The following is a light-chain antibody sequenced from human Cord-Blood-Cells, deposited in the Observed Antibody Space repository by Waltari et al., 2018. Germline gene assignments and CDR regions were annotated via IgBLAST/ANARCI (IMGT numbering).Light chain of an antibody. J-gene: IGLJ2*01. CDR1: SSDVGGYNL. CDR3: CSYAGSSTVV. Sequence: QSALTQPASVSGSPGQSITLSCTGTSSDVGGYNLVSWYQQHPCKAPKRVFCEGSNPPEGVSNRFSCSKSGNTASLTISGLQAEDEADYYCCSYAGSSTVVFGGGTKLTVL. CDR2: EGS. V-gene: IGLV2-23*01.